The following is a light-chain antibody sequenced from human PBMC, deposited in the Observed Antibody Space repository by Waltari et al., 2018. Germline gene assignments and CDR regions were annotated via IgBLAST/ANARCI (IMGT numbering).Light chain of an antibody. Sequence: QSVLTQPPSASETPGQRVTISCSGSSPTIGSNSVYWYQQLPGTAPKLLIYRNNQRPSGVSNRFSGSKSGNTASLTISGLQADDEAEYYCSSFTGSTSPYVFGTGTKVTVL. CDR3: SSFTGSTSPYV. CDR2: RNN. CDR1: SPTIGSNS. V-gene: IGLV1-44*01. J-gene: IGLJ1*01.